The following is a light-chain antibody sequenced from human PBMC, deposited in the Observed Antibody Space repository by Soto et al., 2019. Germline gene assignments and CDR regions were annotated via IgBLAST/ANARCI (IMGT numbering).Light chain of an antibody. CDR3: QQYNSYSPLT. CDR1: QAIDSW. CDR2: DAF. V-gene: IGKV1-5*01. Sequence: DIPMTQSPSSVSASVDDRVTIPCRASQAIDSWLAWYQQKPGEAPKLLIFDAFSLESGVPSRFSGSRSGTEFTLTISSLQPDDYATYYCQQYNSYSPLTFGGGTKVDIK. J-gene: IGKJ4*01.